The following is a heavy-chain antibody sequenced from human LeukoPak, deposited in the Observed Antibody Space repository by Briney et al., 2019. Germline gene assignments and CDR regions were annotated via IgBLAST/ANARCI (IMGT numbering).Heavy chain of an antibody. Sequence: GGSLRLSCAASGFTFSSYGMHWVRQAPGKGLEWVAVISYDGSNKYYADSVKGRFTISRDNSKNTLYLQMNSLRAEDTAVYYCAKGGVRYSSSWYYFDYWGQGTLVTVSS. V-gene: IGHV3-30*18. CDR1: GFTFSSYG. J-gene: IGHJ4*02. CDR2: ISYDGSNK. CDR3: AKGGVRYSSSWYYFDY. D-gene: IGHD6-13*01.